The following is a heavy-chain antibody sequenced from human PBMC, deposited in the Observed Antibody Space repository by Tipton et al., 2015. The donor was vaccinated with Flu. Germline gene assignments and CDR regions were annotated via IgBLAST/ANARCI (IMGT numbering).Heavy chain of an antibody. CDR1: GFTFSSYG. CDR2: IWYDGSNK. V-gene: IGHV3-33*06. Sequence: SLRLSCAASGFTFSSYGMHWVRQAPGKGLEWVAVIWYDGSNKYYADSAKGRFTISRDNSKNTLYLQMNSLRAEDTAVYYCAKPQAKGNPFDYWGQGTLVTVSS. J-gene: IGHJ4*02. D-gene: IGHD4-23*01. CDR3: AKPQAKGNPFDY.